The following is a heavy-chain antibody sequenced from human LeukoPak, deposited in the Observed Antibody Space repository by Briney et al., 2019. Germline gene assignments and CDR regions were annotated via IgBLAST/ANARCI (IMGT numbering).Heavy chain of an antibody. J-gene: IGHJ4*02. CDR1: GFTVSSNY. D-gene: IGHD2-2*01. CDR3: ARDRRVGCSFTTCYLFDY. Sequence: GGSLRLSCAASGFTVSSNYMSWVRQAPGKGLEWVSVIYSGGRTYYADSVKGRFTISRDNSKNTLYLQMNSLRAEDTAVYYCARDRRVGCSFTTCYLFDYWGQGTLVTVSS. CDR2: IYSGGRT. V-gene: IGHV3-53*01.